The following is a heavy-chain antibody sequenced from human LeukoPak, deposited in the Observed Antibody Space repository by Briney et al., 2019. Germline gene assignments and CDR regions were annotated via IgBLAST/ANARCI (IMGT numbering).Heavy chain of an antibody. CDR2: ISEGSNYI. J-gene: IGHJ4*02. CDR1: GFTFSSYN. CDR3: VRDSDTYGDHTTRRFDS. V-gene: IGHV3-21*01. Sequence: GGSLRLSCAASGFTFSSYNMNWVRQAPGKGLEWVACISEGSNYIYYADSMKGRFTISRDNAKNSLYLEMNSLGVEDTAVYHCVRDSDTYGDHTTRRFDSWGQGTLVTVSS. D-gene: IGHD4-17*01.